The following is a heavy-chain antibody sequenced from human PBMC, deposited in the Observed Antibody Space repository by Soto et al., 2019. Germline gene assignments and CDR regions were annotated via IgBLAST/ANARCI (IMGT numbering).Heavy chain of an antibody. CDR3: ARSNMITFANYYYMDV. J-gene: IGHJ6*03. D-gene: IGHD3-16*01. V-gene: IGHV3-11*01. Sequence: GGSLRLSCAASGFTFSDYYMSWIRQAPGKGLEWVSYISSSGSTIYYADSVKGRFTISRDNAKNSLYLQMNSLRAEDTAVYYCARSNMITFANYYYMDVWGKGTTVTVSS. CDR2: ISSSGSTI. CDR1: GFTFSDYY.